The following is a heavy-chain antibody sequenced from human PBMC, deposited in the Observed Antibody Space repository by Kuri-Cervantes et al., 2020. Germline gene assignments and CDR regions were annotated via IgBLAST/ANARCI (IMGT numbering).Heavy chain of an antibody. CDR3: ARGSGYRFVDY. J-gene: IGHJ4*02. D-gene: IGHD5-18*01. Sequence: GGSLRLSCAASGFTFSSYGIHWVRQAPGKGLEWVAVVWYDGSDKYYADSVKGRFTVSRDNSKNTLYLQMNSLRAEDTAVYYCARGSGYRFVDYWGQGTLVTVSS. CDR1: GFTFSSYG. V-gene: IGHV3-33*01. CDR2: VWYDGSDK.